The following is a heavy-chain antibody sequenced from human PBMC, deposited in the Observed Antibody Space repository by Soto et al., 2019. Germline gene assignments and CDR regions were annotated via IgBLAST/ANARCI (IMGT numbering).Heavy chain of an antibody. V-gene: IGHV4-39*01. D-gene: IGHD3-10*01. Sequence: SETLSLTCTVSGGSISSTYYYWGWIRQPPGKGLEWIGSIYYSGGTYYNPSLKSRVTISVDTSKNQFSLKLSSVTAADTAVYYCASSGVNGDYVDYWGQGTLVTVSS. J-gene: IGHJ4*02. CDR3: ASSGVNGDYVDY. CDR2: IYYSGGT. CDR1: GGSISSTYYY.